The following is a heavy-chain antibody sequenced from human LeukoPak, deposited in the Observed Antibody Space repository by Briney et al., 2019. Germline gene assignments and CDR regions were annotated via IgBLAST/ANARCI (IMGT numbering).Heavy chain of an antibody. V-gene: IGHV4-4*09. CDR3: ARLDPRWFDP. CDR2: IYTSGST. D-gene: IGHD1-1*01. J-gene: IGHJ5*02. CDR1: GGSISSYY. Sequence: SETLPLTCTVSGGSISSYYWSWIRQPPGKGLEWIGYIYTSGSTNYNPSLKSRVTISVDTSKNQFSLKLSSVTAADTAVYYCARLDPRWFDPWGQGTLVTVSS.